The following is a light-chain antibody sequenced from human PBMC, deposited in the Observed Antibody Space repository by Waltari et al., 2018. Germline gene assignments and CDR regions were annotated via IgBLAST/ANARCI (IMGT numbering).Light chain of an antibody. CDR3: QQYYTTPQT. Sequence: DIVMTQSPDSLAVSLGERATINCKSSQSVLYNSTNKNYLAWYQQKPGQPPKLLIYWASTRESGVPDRFSGSGSGTDFTLTISSLQAEDVAVYYCQQYYTTPQTFGQGTKVGLK. CDR1: QSVLYNSTNKNY. CDR2: WAS. J-gene: IGKJ1*01. V-gene: IGKV4-1*01.